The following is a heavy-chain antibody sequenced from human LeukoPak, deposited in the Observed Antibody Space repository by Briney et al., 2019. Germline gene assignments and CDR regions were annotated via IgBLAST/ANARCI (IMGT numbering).Heavy chain of an antibody. CDR1: GGTFNSYA. CDR3: ARGREYDILTGYYGYFDY. Sequence: ASVKVSCKASGGTFNSYAISWVRQAPGQGLEWMGGIIPIFGTANYAQEFQGRVTITADESTSTAYMELSSLRSEDTAVYYCARGREYDILTGYYGYFDYWGQGTLVTVSS. V-gene: IGHV1-69*13. J-gene: IGHJ4*02. CDR2: IIPIFGTA. D-gene: IGHD3-9*01.